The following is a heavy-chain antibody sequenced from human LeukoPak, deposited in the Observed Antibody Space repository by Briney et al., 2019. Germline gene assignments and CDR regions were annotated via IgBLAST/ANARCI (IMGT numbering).Heavy chain of an antibody. CDR2: ISAYNGNT. J-gene: IGHJ4*02. D-gene: IGHD2-15*01. CDR3: AREPDDLGYRSGGSCYSDY. Sequence: ASVKVSCKASGYTFTSYGISWVRQAPGQGLEWMGWISAYNGNTNYAQKLQGRVTMTTDTSTSTAYMELRSLRSDDTAVYYCAREPDDLGYRSGGSCYSDYWGQGTLVTVSS. CDR1: GYTFTSYG. V-gene: IGHV1-18*01.